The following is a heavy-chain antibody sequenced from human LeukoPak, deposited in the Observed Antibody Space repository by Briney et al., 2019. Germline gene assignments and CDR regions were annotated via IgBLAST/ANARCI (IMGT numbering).Heavy chain of an antibody. Sequence: PGGSLRLSCAASGFTFSSYWMSWVRQAPGKGLEWVANIKQDGSEKYYVDSVKGRFTISRDNAKNSLYLQMNSLRAEDTAVYYCARDSGLFLRNIAAAGFDYWGQGTLVTVSS. CDR2: IKQDGSEK. D-gene: IGHD6-13*01. CDR1: GFTFSSYW. V-gene: IGHV3-7*01. CDR3: ARDSGLFLRNIAAAGFDY. J-gene: IGHJ4*02.